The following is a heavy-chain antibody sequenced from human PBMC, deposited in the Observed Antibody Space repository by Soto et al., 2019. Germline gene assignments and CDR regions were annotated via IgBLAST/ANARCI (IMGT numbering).Heavy chain of an antibody. J-gene: IGHJ4*02. CDR1: GASITTYY. Sequence: SETLSLTCTVSGASITTYYSPWIRQPPGQGLESIGYIYYTGDTNSNPSLKSRVTISIDTSKNQFSLKLSSVTAADTAVYYCIGQGGYQPPSPFNYWGQGTQVTVSS. CDR2: IYYTGDT. D-gene: IGHD2-2*01. CDR3: IGQGGYQPPSPFNY. V-gene: IGHV4-59*12.